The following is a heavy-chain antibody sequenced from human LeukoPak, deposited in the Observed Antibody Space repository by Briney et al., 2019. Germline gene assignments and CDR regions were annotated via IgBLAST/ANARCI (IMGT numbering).Heavy chain of an antibody. CDR2: ISYDGSNK. D-gene: IGHD3-9*01. CDR3: ALGGYFDWLSFDY. CDR1: GFTFSSYA. Sequence: GGSLRLSCAASGFTFSSYAMHWVRQAPGKGLEWVAVISYDGSNKYYADSVKGRFTISRDNSKNTLYLQMNSLRAEDTAVYYCALGGYFDWLSFDYWGQGTLVTVSS. V-gene: IGHV3-30*04. J-gene: IGHJ4*02.